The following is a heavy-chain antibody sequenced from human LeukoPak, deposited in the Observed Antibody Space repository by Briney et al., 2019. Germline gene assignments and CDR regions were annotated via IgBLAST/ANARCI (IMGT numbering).Heavy chain of an antibody. CDR1: GGSLSSGDYY. CDR2: IYYSGST. Sequence: SETLSLTCTVSGGSLSSGDYYWSWLRQPPGTGLEWVGYIYYSGSTYYNPSLKSRVTISVDTSKNQFSLKLSSVTAADTAVYYCARNYYDSSGYRPFDYWGQGTLVTVSS. V-gene: IGHV4-30-4*01. CDR3: ARNYYDSSGYRPFDY. D-gene: IGHD3-22*01. J-gene: IGHJ4*02.